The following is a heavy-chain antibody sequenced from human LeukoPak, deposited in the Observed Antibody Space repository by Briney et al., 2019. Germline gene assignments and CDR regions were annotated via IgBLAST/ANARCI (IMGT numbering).Heavy chain of an antibody. D-gene: IGHD2-15*01. J-gene: IGHJ4*02. Sequence: GGSLRLSCAASGFMFSAYGMHWVRQAPGKGLEWVAVISSDGSGKNYADSVKGRFTMSRDNSKNTLYLQMNSLRTEDTAVYYCAKDGDCGGGGCFPSNFNYWGQGTLVTVSS. CDR3: AKDGDCGGGGCFPSNFNY. CDR2: ISSDGSGK. CDR1: GFMFSAYG. V-gene: IGHV3-30*18.